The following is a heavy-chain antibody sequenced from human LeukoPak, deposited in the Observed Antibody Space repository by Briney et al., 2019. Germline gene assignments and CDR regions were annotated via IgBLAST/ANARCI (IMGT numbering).Heavy chain of an antibody. CDR3: GKRELWHGSGEDA. CDR1: GFTFNNYA. Sequence: GSLRLSCAASGFTFNNYAMSWFRQTPGKGLEWVSAIRGSGNRTYYAESVKGRFSISRDNSKNTLYLQMHSLRAEDTAVYYCGKRELWHGSGEDAWGQGTTVTVSS. J-gene: IGHJ6*02. CDR2: IRGSGNRT. V-gene: IGHV3-23*01. D-gene: IGHD3-10*01.